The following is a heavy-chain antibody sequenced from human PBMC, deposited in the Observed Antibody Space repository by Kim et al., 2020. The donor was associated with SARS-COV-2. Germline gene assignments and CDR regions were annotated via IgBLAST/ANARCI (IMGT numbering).Heavy chain of an antibody. V-gene: IGHV4-39*01. D-gene: IGHD3-16*01. J-gene: IGHJ5*02. Sequence: SETLSLTCTVSGGSISSSSYYWGWIRQPPGKGLEWIGSIYYSGSTYYNPSLKSRVTISVDTSKNQFSLKLSSVTAADTAVYYCASPIMITFGGVTSWGSWGQGTLVTVSS. CDR1: GGSISSSSYY. CDR3: ASPIMITFGGVTSWGS. CDR2: IYYSGST.